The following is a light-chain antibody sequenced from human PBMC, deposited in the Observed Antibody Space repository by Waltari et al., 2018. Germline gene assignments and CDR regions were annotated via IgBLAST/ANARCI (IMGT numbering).Light chain of an antibody. V-gene: IGKV3D-15*01. CDR1: QGVSSN. J-gene: IGKJ3*01. Sequence: EIVMTQSPATLSVSPGDRATLPGRASQGVSSNLAWYQQKPGQAPRLLIYGASTRATGIPARFSGSGSGTEFTLTISSLQSEDFAVYYCQQYNKWPPLFTFGPGTKVDIK. CDR2: GAS. CDR3: QQYNKWPPLFT.